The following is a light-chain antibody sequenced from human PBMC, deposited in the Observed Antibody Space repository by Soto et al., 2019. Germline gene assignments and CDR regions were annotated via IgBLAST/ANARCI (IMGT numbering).Light chain of an antibody. V-gene: IGLV2-14*01. J-gene: IGLJ2*01. CDR2: DVS. Sequence: QSVLTQPASVSGSPGQSITISCTGTSSDVGGYNYVSWYQQHPGKAPKLMIYDVSNRPSGVSNRFSGSKSGNTASLTISGLQAEDEADYYCSSYTSSSILFGGETKLTVL. CDR3: SSYTSSSIL. CDR1: SSDVGGYNY.